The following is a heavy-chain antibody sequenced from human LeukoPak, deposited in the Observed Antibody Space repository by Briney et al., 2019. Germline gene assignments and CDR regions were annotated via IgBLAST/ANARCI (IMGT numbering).Heavy chain of an antibody. CDR2: INEDGRVT. V-gene: IGHV3-74*01. J-gene: IGHJ4*02. Sequence: PGGSLRLSCDASGFNFSDYAMHWVRQAPGKGLEWVSRINEDGRVTNYSGSVRGRFSIFRVSVKNTLHLTMNSLRAEDTAVYYCAKDFGGNSDSWGQGTLVTVSS. CDR1: GFNFSDYA. D-gene: IGHD4-23*01. CDR3: AKDFGGNSDS.